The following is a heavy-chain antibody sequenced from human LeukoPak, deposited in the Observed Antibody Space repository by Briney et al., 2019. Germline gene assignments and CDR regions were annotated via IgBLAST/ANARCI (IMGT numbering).Heavy chain of an antibody. CDR3: ARGLQDIVVVPAAIPRPYYYYYYMDV. CDR2: INPNSGGT. V-gene: IGHV1-2*02. J-gene: IGHJ6*03. Sequence: ASVKVSCKASGYTFTGYYMHWVRQAPGQGLEWMGWINPNSGGTNYAQKFQGRVTMTRDTSISTAYMELSRLRSDDTAVYYCARGLQDIVVVPAAIPRPYYYYYYMDVWGKGTTVTVSS. D-gene: IGHD2-2*01. CDR1: GYTFTGYY.